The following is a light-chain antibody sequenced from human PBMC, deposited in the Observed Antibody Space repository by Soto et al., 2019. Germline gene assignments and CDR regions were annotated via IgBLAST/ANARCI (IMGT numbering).Light chain of an antibody. CDR1: QSVSMF. Sequence: EIALTQSPATLSLSPGERATLSCRASQSVSMFLAWYQQKPGQAPRLLIYDASTRAAGIPARFSGSGSGTGFSRTISTLEAEDFAVYYCQHRSNWPLTFGGGTKVEIK. J-gene: IGKJ4*01. V-gene: IGKV3-11*01. CDR3: QHRSNWPLT. CDR2: DAS.